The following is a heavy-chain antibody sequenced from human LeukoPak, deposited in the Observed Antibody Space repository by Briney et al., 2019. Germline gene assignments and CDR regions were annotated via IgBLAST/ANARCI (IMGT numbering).Heavy chain of an antibody. J-gene: IGHJ5*02. CDR1: GGTFSSYA. D-gene: IGHD3-3*01. CDR2: IIPIFGTA. CDR3: ARDPSGRVFNWFDP. Sequence: ASVKVSCKASGGTFSSYAISWVRQAPGQGLERMGGIIPIFGTANYAKKFQGRVTITADKSTSTAYMELSSLRSEDTAVYYCARDPSGRVFNWFDPWGQGTLVTVSS. V-gene: IGHV1-69*06.